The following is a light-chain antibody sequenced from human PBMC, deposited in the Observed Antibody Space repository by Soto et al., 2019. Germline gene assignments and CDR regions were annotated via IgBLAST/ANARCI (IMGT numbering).Light chain of an antibody. CDR2: EVS. Sequence: QSALTQPASVSGSPGQSITISCTGTSSDIGAYNSVSWYQQHPGKAPKLMIYEVSNRPSGVSNRFSASKSGNTASLTISGLQAEDEADYYCSSRTTSNPYVFGTGTKVTAL. V-gene: IGLV2-14*01. CDR1: SSDIGAYNS. J-gene: IGLJ1*01. CDR3: SSRTTSNPYV.